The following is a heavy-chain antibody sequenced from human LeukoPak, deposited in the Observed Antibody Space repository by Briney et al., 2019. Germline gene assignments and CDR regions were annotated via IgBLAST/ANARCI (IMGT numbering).Heavy chain of an antibody. CDR1: GFTFSSYG. CDR3: VRTFGYCSSTTCYVFDY. V-gene: IGHV3-33*01. Sequence: GGSLRLSCAASGFTFSSYGMHWVRQAPGKGLEWVAVIWSDGSTKYYADSVKGRFTISRDNSKNTLYLQMNSLRAEDTAVYHCVRTFGYCSSTTCYVFDYWGQGTLVTVSS. D-gene: IGHD2-2*01. J-gene: IGHJ4*02. CDR2: IWSDGSTK.